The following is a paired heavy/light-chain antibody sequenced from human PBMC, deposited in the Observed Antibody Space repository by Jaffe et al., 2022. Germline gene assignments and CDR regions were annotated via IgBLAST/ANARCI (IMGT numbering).Heavy chain of an antibody. CDR3: ARVPGYSSSWYEGWTYYYYYMDV. Sequence: QVQLQQWGAGLLKPSETLSLTCAVYGGSFSGYYWSWIRQPPGKGLEWIGEINHSGSTNYNPSLKSRVTISVDTSKNQFSLKLSSVTAADTAVYYCARVPGYSSSWYEGWTYYYYYMDVWGKGTTVTVSS. CDR1: GGSFSGYY. CDR2: INHSGST. D-gene: IGHD6-13*01. V-gene: IGHV4-34*01. J-gene: IGHJ6*03.
Light chain of an antibody. J-gene: IGKJ4*01. CDR3: QQRSNWPRT. Sequence: EIVLTQSPATLSLSPGERATLSCRASQSVSSYLAWYQQKPGQAPRLLIYDASNRATGIPARFSGSGSGTDFTLTISSLEPEDFAVYYCQQRSNWPRTFGGGTKVEIK. CDR1: QSVSSY. CDR2: DAS. V-gene: IGKV3-11*01.